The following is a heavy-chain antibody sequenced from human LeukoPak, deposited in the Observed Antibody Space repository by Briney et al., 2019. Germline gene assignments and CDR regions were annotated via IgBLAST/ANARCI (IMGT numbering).Heavy chain of an antibody. Sequence: GASVKVSCKASGYTFTSYDINWVRQATGQGLEWMGWINPNSGGTNYAQKFQGRVTMTRDTSISTAYMELSRLRSDDTAVYYCARSHCSSTSCYRGAGENWGQGTLVTVSS. CDR1: GYTFTSYD. CDR2: INPNSGGT. CDR3: ARSHCSSTSCYRGAGEN. D-gene: IGHD2-2*01. J-gene: IGHJ4*02. V-gene: IGHV1-2*02.